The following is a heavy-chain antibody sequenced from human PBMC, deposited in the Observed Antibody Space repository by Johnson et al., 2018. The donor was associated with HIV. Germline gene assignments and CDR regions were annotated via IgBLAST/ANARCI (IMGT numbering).Heavy chain of an antibody. CDR1: GFSFDDYA. J-gene: IGHJ3*02. Sequence: VQLVESGGGWVQPGRSLRLSCAASGFSFDDYAMHWVRQAPGKGLEWVSAISWNSGKIDYADSVKGRFTISRDNAKNSLYLQMNSLRAEDTALYYCARVTYYYDSSGNSRGGAFDIWGQGTMVTVSS. CDR3: ARVTYYYDSSGNSRGGAFDI. V-gene: IGHV3-9*01. D-gene: IGHD3-22*01. CDR2: ISWNSGKI.